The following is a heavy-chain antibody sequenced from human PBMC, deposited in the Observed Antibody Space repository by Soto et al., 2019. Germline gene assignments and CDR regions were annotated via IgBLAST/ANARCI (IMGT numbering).Heavy chain of an antibody. V-gene: IGHV3-7*01. J-gene: IGHJ4*02. CDR3: ARDSSSYS. D-gene: IGHD6-6*01. CDR2: IKQDGTEK. CDR1: GFTFSSYA. Sequence: GGSLRLSCAASGFTFSSYAMSWVRQAPGKGLEWVASIKQDGTEKHYVDSVKGRFTISRDNAKNSLFLQMSSLRAEDTAVYYCARDSSSYSWGQGTLVTVSS.